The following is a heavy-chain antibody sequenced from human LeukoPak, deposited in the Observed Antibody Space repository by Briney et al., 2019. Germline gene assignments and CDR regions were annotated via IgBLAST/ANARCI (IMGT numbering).Heavy chain of an antibody. CDR2: IYSSGSA. CDR3: ARHRDYYDT. V-gene: IGHV4-59*08. Sequence: PSETLSPTCTVSGASINNNFWTWIRQPPGKGLEWIDYIYSSGSAKYNPSLKSRVIISGDTSKNLISLNLTSVTAADTAVYFCARHRDYYDTWGHGTLVTVSS. CDR1: GASINNNF. D-gene: IGHD3-22*01. J-gene: IGHJ4*01.